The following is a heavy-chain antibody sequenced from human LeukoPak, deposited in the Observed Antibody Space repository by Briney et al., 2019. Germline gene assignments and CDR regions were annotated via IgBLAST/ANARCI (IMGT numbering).Heavy chain of an antibody. J-gene: IGHJ6*04. CDR1: GFTFSTYF. CDR3: ARDSRRSGEVQMDV. V-gene: IGHV3-30-3*01. D-gene: IGHD2-21*01. CDR2: IASDGSHT. Sequence: PGGSLRLSCAASGFTFSTYFMHWVRQAPGKGLEWVADIASDGSHTFYVESVKGRFTISRDNSKNTLYLQMNSLRAEDTAVYFCARDSRRSGEVQMDVWGKGTTVTVSS.